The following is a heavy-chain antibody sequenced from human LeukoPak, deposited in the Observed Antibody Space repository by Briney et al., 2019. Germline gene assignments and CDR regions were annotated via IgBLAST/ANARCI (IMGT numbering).Heavy chain of an antibody. D-gene: IGHD2-15*01. J-gene: IGHJ4*02. Sequence: SETLSLTCAVYGGSFSGYYWSWIRQPPGKGLEWIGEINHSGSTNYNPSLKSRVTISVDTSKNQFSLKLSSVTAADTAVYYCARQGYCSGGSCAWYNWNQPRPHPTFDYWGQGTLVTVSS. V-gene: IGHV4-34*01. CDR2: INHSGST. CDR1: GGSFSGYY. CDR3: ARQGYCSGGSCAWYNWNQPRPHPTFDY.